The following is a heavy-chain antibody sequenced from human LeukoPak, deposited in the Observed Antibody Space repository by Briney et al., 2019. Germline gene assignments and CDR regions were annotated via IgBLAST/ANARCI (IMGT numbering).Heavy chain of an antibody. CDR3: ARDRLRATVMITFGYYYYGMDV. D-gene: IGHD3-16*01. CDR1: GYTFTSYG. V-gene: IGHV1-18*04. CDR2: ISAYNGNT. Sequence: ASVKVSCKASGYTFTSYGISWVRQAPGQGLEWMGWISAYNGNTNYAQKLQGRVTMTTDTSTSTAYMELRSLRSDDTAVYYCARDRLRATVMITFGYYYYGMDVWGKGTTVTVSS. J-gene: IGHJ6*04.